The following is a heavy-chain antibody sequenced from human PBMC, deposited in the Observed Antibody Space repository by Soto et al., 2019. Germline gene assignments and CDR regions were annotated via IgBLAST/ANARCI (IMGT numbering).Heavy chain of an antibody. Sequence: ESGGGVVQPGRSLRLSCAASGFTFTSYAMHWVRQAPGKGLEWVAVISNDGSNYYYANSVRGRFTISRDNTKNTLFLQMSSLRGEDSGVYYCARGTTLAIFDYGMDVWGQGTTVTVSS. J-gene: IGHJ6*02. V-gene: IGHV3-30-3*01. CDR2: ISNDGSNY. CDR3: ARGTTLAIFDYGMDV. CDR1: GFTFTSYA. D-gene: IGHD3-3*01.